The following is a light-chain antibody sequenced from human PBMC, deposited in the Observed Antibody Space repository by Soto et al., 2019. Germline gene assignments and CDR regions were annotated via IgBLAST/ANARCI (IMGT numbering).Light chain of an antibody. CDR2: KAS. V-gene: IGKV1-5*03. CDR3: QQYNSYPHT. CDR1: QSINNW. J-gene: IGKJ2*01. Sequence: DIQMTQSPSTLSASVGDRVTITCRASQSINNWLAWYQQRPGTAPKLLIYKASTLQTGVPSRFSGSAPGTEFTITNSSLQPDDFATYYCQQYNSYPHTVGQGTKLEIK.